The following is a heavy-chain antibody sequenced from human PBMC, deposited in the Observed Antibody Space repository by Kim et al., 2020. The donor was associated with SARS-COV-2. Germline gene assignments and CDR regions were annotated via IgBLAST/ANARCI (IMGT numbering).Heavy chain of an antibody. V-gene: IGHV3-73*01. J-gene: IGHJ4*02. Sequence: GGSLRLSCAASGFTFSGSAIHWVRQASGKGLEWVGRIRSKADSYSATYAEAVRGRFTVSRDESKSTAYLQMNSLKTEDTALFYCVRLESTPRGPDMDWGQATLVTVAS. CDR2: IRSKADSYSA. D-gene: IGHD5-18*01. CDR3: VRLESTPRGPDMD. CDR1: GFTFSGSA.